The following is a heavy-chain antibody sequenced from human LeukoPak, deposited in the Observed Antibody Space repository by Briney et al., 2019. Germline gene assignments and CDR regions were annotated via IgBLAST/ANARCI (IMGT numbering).Heavy chain of an antibody. CDR1: GGSISSYY. Sequence: SETLSLTCTVSGGSISSYYWSWIRQPPGKGLEWIGHIYYSGSTKYNPSLKSRVAISVDTSKNQFSLKLSSVTAADTAVYYCARHRGYSSGWYAFDYWGQGTLVTVSS. V-gene: IGHV4-59*08. D-gene: IGHD6-19*01. J-gene: IGHJ4*02. CDR2: IYYSGST. CDR3: ARHRGYSSGWYAFDY.